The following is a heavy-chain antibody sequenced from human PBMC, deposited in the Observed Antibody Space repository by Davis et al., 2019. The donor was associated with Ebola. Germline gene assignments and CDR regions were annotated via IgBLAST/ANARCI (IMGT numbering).Heavy chain of an antibody. CDR1: GFTFSHAW. CDR3: TPGAVEMLDS. D-gene: IGHD5-24*01. V-gene: IGHV3-15*07. Sequence: GESLKISCAASGFTFSHAWMNWVRQAPGKGLEWVGRIKSKTDGGTIDYAAPVKGRFTISRDDSKNTLYLQMNSLKTEDTAVYYCTPGAVEMLDSWGQGTLVTVSS. CDR2: IKSKTDGGTI. J-gene: IGHJ4*02.